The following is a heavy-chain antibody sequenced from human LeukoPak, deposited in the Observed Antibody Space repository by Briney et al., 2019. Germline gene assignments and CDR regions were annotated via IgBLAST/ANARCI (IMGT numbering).Heavy chain of an antibody. J-gene: IGHJ4*02. D-gene: IGHD1-26*01. CDR3: ARVHSGSPH. V-gene: IGHV3-21*01. CDR1: GFTFSSYN. Sequence: PGGSLRLSCAASGFTFSSYNMNWVRQAPGRGLEWGSSISTTSNYIYYADSVKGRFTISRDNAKNSLYLQMNSLRAEDTAVYYCARVHSGSPHWGQGTLVTVSS. CDR2: ISTTSNYI.